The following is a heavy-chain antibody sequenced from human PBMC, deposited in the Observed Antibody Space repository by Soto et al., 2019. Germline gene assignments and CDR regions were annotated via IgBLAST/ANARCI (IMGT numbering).Heavy chain of an antibody. V-gene: IGHV3-7*05. CDR1: GFTFSSYW. D-gene: IGHD6-13*01. CDR3: ARDPFSGYSSSWDPQEYFDY. Sequence: GGSLRLSCAASGFTFSSYWMSWVRQAPGKGLEWVANIKQDGSEKYYVDSVKGRFAISRDNAKNSLYLQMNSLRAEDTAVYYCARDPFSGYSSSWDPQEYFDYWGQGTLVTVSS. J-gene: IGHJ4*02. CDR2: IKQDGSEK.